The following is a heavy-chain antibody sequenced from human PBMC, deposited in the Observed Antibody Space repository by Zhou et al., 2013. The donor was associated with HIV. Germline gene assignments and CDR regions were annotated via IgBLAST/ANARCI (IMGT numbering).Heavy chain of an antibody. D-gene: IGHD4-17*01. CDR1: GGTFSSYA. CDR2: IIPILGIA. CDR3: ARRYNQNPDYGDYWYFDY. Sequence: QVQLVQSGAEVKKPGSSVKVSCKASGGTFSSYAISWVRQAPGQGLEWMGRIIPILGIANYAQKFQGRVTITADKSTSTAYMELSSLRSEDTAVYYCARRYNQNPDYGDYWYFDYWGQGTLVTVSS. V-gene: IGHV1-69*04. J-gene: IGHJ4*02.